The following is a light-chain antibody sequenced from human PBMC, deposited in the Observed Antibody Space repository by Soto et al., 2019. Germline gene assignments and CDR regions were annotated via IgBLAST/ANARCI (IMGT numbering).Light chain of an antibody. CDR3: QQYNSYSPT. Sequence: DIQMTQSPSTLSASVGDRVTITCRASQSISTWWAWYQQEPGKAPKLLIHKASSLQSGVPSRFSGSGSGTDFTLTISSLHPDDFATYYCQQYNSYSPTFGQGTRVEL. J-gene: IGKJ1*01. V-gene: IGKV1-5*03. CDR1: QSISTW. CDR2: KAS.